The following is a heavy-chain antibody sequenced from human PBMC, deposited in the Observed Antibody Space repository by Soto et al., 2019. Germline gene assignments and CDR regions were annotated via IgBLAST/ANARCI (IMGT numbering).Heavy chain of an antibody. V-gene: IGHV3-23*01. CDR3: AKGKSYGDYTIFDY. CDR2: ISGSGGST. J-gene: IGHJ4*02. Sequence: VGSLRLSCAASGFTFSSYAMSWVRQAPGKGLEWVSAISGSGGSTYYADSVKGRFTISRDNSKNTLYLQMNSLRAEDTAVYYCAKGKSYGDYTIFDYWGQGTLVTVSS. CDR1: GFTFSSYA. D-gene: IGHD4-17*01.